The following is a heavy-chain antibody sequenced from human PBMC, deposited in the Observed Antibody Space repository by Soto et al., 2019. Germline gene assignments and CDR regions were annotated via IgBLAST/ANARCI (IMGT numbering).Heavy chain of an antibody. CDR3: AKERSLVVTAMDV. CDR2: VSGNGGST. V-gene: IGHV3-23*01. D-gene: IGHD2-21*02. Sequence: EVQLLESGGGLVQPGGSLRLSCAASGFTFSSYEMSWVRQAPGKGLEWVSVVSGNGGSTHYADSVQGRFTISRDNSKNTVYLQMNSLSAEDTAVYYCAKERSLVVTAMDVWDHGTTVTVSS. J-gene: IGHJ6*02. CDR1: GFTFSSYE.